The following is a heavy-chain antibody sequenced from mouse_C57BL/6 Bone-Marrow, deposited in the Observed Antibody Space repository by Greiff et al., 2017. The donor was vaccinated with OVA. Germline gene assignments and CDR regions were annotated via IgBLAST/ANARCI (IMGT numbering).Heavy chain of an antibody. CDR1: GFTFSSYG. CDR3: ARNGDYGSFFDY. J-gene: IGHJ2*01. Sequence: EVKLMESGGDLVKPGGSLKLSCAASGFTFSSYGMSWVRQTPDKRLEWVASISSGGSYIYYPDSVKGRFTISRDNAKNTLYLQMRSLKSEDTAMYYCARNGDYGSFFDYAGRGTALPVSS. D-gene: IGHD1-1*01. CDR2: ISSGGSYI. V-gene: IGHV5-6*01.